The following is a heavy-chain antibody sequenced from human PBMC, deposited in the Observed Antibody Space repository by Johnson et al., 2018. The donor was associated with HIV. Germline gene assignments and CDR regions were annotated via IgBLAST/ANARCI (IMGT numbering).Heavy chain of an antibody. D-gene: IGHD2-8*01. CDR2: ISYDGSNK. Sequence: QVQLVESGGGVVQPGRSLRLSCVASGFTFSSYTMHWVRQAPGKGLEWVAVISYDGSNKYFADSVNGRFTISRDNAKNSLYLQMNSLRADETAVYYCARDYCTNAVCRLSDAFDIWGQGTMVTVSS. V-gene: IGHV3-30*04. CDR1: GFTFSSYT. J-gene: IGHJ3*02. CDR3: ARDYCTNAVCRLSDAFDI.